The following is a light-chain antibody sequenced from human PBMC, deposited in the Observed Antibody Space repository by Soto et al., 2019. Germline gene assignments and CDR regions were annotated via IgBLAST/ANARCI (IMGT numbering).Light chain of an antibody. CDR2: KAS. Sequence: DVQMTQSPSTLSAFVGDRVTITCRASQSVVSWLAWYQQKPGKAPKLLIYKASTLQNGVPSRFSGSGSGTEFTLTISSLQPDDFATYYCHQYHSYWTFGQGNKVEIK. CDR1: QSVVSW. V-gene: IGKV1-5*03. CDR3: HQYHSYWT. J-gene: IGKJ1*01.